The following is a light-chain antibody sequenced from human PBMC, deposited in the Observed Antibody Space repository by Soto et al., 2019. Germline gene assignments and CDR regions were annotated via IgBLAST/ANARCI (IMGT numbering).Light chain of an antibody. Sequence: QSALTQPASVSGSPGQSITISCTGTSNDVGGYKYVSWYQHHPGKAPKLMIYEVSNRPSGVSNRFSGSKSGNMASLTISGLQAEDEADYYCSSYTSSSTRPVVFGGGTKLTVL. V-gene: IGLV2-14*01. CDR3: SSYTSSSTRPVV. J-gene: IGLJ2*01. CDR2: EVS. CDR1: SNDVGGYKY.